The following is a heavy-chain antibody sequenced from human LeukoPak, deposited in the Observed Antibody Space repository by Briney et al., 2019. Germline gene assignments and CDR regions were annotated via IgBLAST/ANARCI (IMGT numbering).Heavy chain of an antibody. J-gene: IGHJ4*02. CDR3: ARGDYYDSSGLPFDY. CDR2: IYTSGST. D-gene: IGHD3-22*01. CDR1: GGSISSYY. Sequence: WETLSLTCTVSGGSISSYYWSWIRQPAGKGLEWIGRIYTSGSTNYNPSLKSRVTMSVDTPKHQFSLKLSSVTAADTAVYYCARGDYYDSSGLPFDYWGQGTLVTVSS. V-gene: IGHV4-4*07.